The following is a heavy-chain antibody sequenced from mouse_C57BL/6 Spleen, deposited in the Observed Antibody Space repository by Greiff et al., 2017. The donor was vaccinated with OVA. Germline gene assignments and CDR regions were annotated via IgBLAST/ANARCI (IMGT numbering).Heavy chain of an antibody. CDR2: IDPNSGGT. D-gene: IGHD1-1*01. Sequence: QVQLQQPGAELVKPGASVKLSCKASGYTFTSYWMHWVKQRPGRGLEWIGRIDPNSGGTKYNEKFKSKATLTVDKPSSTAYMQLSSLTSEDSAVYYCARRETDYYGSSSYWYFEVWGTGTTVTVSS. J-gene: IGHJ1*03. V-gene: IGHV1-72*01. CDR1: GYTFTSYW. CDR3: ARRETDYYGSSSYWYFEV.